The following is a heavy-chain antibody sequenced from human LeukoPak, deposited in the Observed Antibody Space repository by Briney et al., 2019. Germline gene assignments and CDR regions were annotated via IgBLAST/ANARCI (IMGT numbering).Heavy chain of an antibody. CDR2: IRYDGSNK. CDR3: AKATAIFGVVIYNAFDI. V-gene: IGHV3-30*02. D-gene: IGHD3-3*01. J-gene: IGHJ3*02. CDR1: GFTFSSYG. Sequence: PGGSLRLSCAASGFTFSSYGMHWVRQAPGKGLEWVAFIRYDGSNKYYADSVKGRFTISRDNSKNTLYLQMNSLRAEDTAVYYCAKATAIFGVVIYNAFDIWGRGTMVTVSS.